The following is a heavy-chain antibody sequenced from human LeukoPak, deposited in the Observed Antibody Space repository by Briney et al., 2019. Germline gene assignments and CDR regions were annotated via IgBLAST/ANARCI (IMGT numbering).Heavy chain of an antibody. CDR3: ARAQRWLQSYYYYMDV. V-gene: IGHV1-8*01. CDR2: MNPNSGNT. D-gene: IGHD5-24*01. CDR1: GYTFTSYD. J-gene: IGHJ6*03. Sequence: GASVKVSCKASGYTFTSYDINWVRQATGQGLEWMGWMNPNSGNTGYAQKFQGRVTMTRNTSISTAYMELSSLRSEDTAVYYCARAQRWLQSYYYYMDVWGKGTTVTISS.